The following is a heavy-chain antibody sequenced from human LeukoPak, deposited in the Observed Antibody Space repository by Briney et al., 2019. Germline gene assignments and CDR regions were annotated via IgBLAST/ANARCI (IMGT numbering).Heavy chain of an antibody. V-gene: IGHV3-23*01. CDR2: ITASGHNT. CDR3: ATRPAANIGRLDC. J-gene: IGHJ4*02. D-gene: IGHD2-2*01. Sequence: GGSLRLSCAASGFSFSSYAMSWVRQAPGKGLEWVSSITASGHNTYYVYSVKCPFTISRANSKNTLYLEMYSLRADQTATFYCATRPAANIGRLDCWGQGTLVTVSS. CDR1: GFSFSSYA.